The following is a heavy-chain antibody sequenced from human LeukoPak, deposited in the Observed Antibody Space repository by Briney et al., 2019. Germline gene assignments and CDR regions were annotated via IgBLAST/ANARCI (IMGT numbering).Heavy chain of an antibody. CDR1: GGTFSSYA. V-gene: IGHV1-69*13. CDR2: IIPIFGTA. Sequence: SVKVSCTASGGTFSSYAISWVRQAPGQGLEWMGGIIPIFGTANYAQKFQGRVTITADESTSTAYMELSSLRSEDTAVCYCARVIADGGLYYYYYGMDVWGQGTTVTVSS. D-gene: IGHD3-16*01. J-gene: IGHJ6*02. CDR3: ARVIADGGLYYYYYGMDV.